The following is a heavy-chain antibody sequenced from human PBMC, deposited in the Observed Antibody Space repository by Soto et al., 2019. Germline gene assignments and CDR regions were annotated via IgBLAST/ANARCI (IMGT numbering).Heavy chain of an antibody. V-gene: IGHV3-21*01. CDR1: GFTFSSYS. CDR2: ISSSSSYI. Sequence: GGSLRLSCAASGFTFSSYSMNWVRQAPGKGLEWVSSISSSSSYIYYADSVKGRFTISRDNAKNSLYLQMNSLRAEDTAVYYCARDHRPHYDSSGYYNDYWGQGTLVTVSS. D-gene: IGHD3-22*01. CDR3: ARDHRPHYDSSGYYNDY. J-gene: IGHJ4*02.